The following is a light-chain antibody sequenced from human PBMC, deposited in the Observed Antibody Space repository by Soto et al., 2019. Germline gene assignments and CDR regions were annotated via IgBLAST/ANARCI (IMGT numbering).Light chain of an antibody. Sequence: DIQMHQSPSSLSASVGDRVTITCRASQSISSYLNWYQQKPGKAPQLLIYGASSLQSGVPSRFSGSGSGADFALSISSLQPEDFATYYCQQCYKIPPLTFGGGTRLEIK. CDR2: GAS. CDR1: QSISSY. J-gene: IGKJ4*01. V-gene: IGKV1-39*01. CDR3: QQCYKIPPLT.